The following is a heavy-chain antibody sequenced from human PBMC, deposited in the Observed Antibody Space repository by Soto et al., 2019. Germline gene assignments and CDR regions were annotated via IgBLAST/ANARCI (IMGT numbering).Heavy chain of an antibody. V-gene: IGHV4-61*01. Sequence: SETLSLTCTVSGGSVSSGSYYWSWIRQPPGKGLEWIGYIYYSGSTNYNPSLKSRVTISVDTSKNQFSLKLSSVTAADTAVYYCARAEGYNWNYSPYGMDVWGQGTTVTVSS. CDR2: IYYSGST. CDR3: ARAEGYNWNYSPYGMDV. CDR1: GGSVSSGSYY. J-gene: IGHJ6*02. D-gene: IGHD1-7*01.